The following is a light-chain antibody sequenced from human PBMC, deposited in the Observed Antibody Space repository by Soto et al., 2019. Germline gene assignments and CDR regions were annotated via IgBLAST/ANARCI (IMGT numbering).Light chain of an antibody. J-gene: IGLJ2*01. Sequence: QSVLTQPASVSGSPGQSITISCTGTSSDVGNYIYVSWYQQLPGKAPKLMIYEVSNRPSGVSNRFSGSKSDNTASLTISGLQTEDEADYYCTSYTNSTDLLFGGGTKVTVL. CDR2: EVS. CDR1: SSDVGNYIY. CDR3: TSYTNSTDLL. V-gene: IGLV2-14*01.